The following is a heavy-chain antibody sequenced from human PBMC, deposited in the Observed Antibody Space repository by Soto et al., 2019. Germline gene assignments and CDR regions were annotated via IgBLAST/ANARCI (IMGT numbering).Heavy chain of an antibody. J-gene: IGHJ6*03. CDR2: IYYSGST. D-gene: IGHD3-10*01. Sequence: SETLSLTCTVSGGSISSYYWSWIRQPPGKGLEWIGYIYYSGSTNYNPSLKSRVTISVETSKNQFSLKLSSVTAADTAVYYCATGSGSDSYYYYYYMDVWGKGTTVTVSS. CDR3: ATGSGSDSYYYYYYMDV. V-gene: IGHV4-59*01. CDR1: GGSISSYY.